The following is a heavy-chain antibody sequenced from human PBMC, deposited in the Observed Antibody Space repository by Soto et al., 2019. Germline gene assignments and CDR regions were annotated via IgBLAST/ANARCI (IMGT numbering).Heavy chain of an antibody. CDR2: INPMLGVA. V-gene: IGHV1-69*10. Sequence: GASVKVSCKASGGSFSSLVISWLRQAPGQGPERMGGINPMLGVANFAQKFQDRVTITADESTTTAYMELSSLRSEDTAVYYCARVPADFDPWGNETLVTVAS. CDR1: GGSFSSLV. J-gene: IGHJ5*02. D-gene: IGHD2-2*01. CDR3: ARVPADFDP.